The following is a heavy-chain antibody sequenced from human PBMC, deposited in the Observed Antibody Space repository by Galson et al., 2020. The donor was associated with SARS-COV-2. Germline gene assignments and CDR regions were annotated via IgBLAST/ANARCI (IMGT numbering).Heavy chain of an antibody. D-gene: IGHD3-10*01. CDR2: ISGSGGST. Sequence: GESLKISCAASGFTFSSYAMSWVRQAPGKGLEWVSTISGSGGSTYYADSVKGRFTISRDNSKNTLYLQMNSLRAEDTALYYCAKDFSGSRGDQNPGFDYWGQGTLVTVSS. CDR1: GFTFSSYA. V-gene: IGHV3-23*01. CDR3: AKDFSGSRGDQNPGFDY. J-gene: IGHJ4*02.